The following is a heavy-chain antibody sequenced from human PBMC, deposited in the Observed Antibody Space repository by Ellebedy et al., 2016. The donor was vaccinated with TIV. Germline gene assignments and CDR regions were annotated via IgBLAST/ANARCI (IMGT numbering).Heavy chain of an antibody. CDR3: ARDRGQQLTSRHYYYYGMDV. D-gene: IGHD6-13*01. CDR1: GYTFTGYY. CDR2: INPNSGGT. Sequence: ASVKVSCXASGYTFTGYYMHWVRQAPGQGLEWMGWINPNSGGTNYAQKFQGWVTMTRDTSISTAYMELSRLRSDDTAVYYCARDRGQQLTSRHYYYYGMDVWGQGTTVTVSS. V-gene: IGHV1-2*04. J-gene: IGHJ6*02.